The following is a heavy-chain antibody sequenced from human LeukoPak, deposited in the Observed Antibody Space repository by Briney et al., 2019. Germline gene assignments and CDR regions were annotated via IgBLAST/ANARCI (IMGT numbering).Heavy chain of an antibody. CDR3: ARARLVGSGSYWAFDY. CDR1: GFTLSSYW. V-gene: IGHV3-7*03. Sequence: GGSLRLSCAASGFTLSSYWMSWVRQAPGKGLEWVANIKQDGSEKYYVDSVKGRFTISRDNAKNSLYLQMNSLRAEDTAVYYCARARLVGSGSYWAFDYWGQGTLVTVSS. D-gene: IGHD3-10*01. CDR2: IKQDGSEK. J-gene: IGHJ4*02.